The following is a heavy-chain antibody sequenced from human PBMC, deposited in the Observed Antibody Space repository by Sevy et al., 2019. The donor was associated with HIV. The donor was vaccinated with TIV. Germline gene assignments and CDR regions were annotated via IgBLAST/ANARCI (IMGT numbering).Heavy chain of an antibody. J-gene: IGHJ6*02. CDR2: IVVGSGNT. Sequence: ASVKVSCKASGFTFTSSAVQWVRQARGQRLEWIGWIVVGSGNTNYAQKFQERVTITRDMSTSTAYMELSSLRSEDTAVYYCAADRDSSSGYYYYYYGRDVWGQGTTVTVSS. D-gene: IGHD6-6*01. CDR3: AADRDSSSGYYYYYYGRDV. CDR1: GFTFTSSA. V-gene: IGHV1-58*01.